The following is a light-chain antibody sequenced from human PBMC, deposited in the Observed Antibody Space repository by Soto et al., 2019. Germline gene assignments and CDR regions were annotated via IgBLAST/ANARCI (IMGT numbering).Light chain of an antibody. J-gene: IGKJ3*01. CDR2: ETI. CDR1: QSVTNY. V-gene: IGKV3-11*01. Sequence: EIVLTQSPATLSLSPGERATLSCRASQSVTNYLAWYQQKAGQAPRLLIYETIHRATGIPARFSGSGSGTDFTLTISSLEPEDFATYYCQQSYSTLFTFGPGTKVEIK. CDR3: QQSYSTLFT.